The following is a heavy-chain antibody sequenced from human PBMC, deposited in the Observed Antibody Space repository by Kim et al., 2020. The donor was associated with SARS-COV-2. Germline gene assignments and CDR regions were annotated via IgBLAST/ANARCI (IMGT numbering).Heavy chain of an antibody. V-gene: IGHV4-59*01. D-gene: IGHD5-18*01. J-gene: IGHJ6*02. Sequence: RVTISVDTSKNQFSLKLSSVTAADTAVYYCARVLDTAMVRYFHYYYGMDVWGQGTTVTVSS. CDR3: ARVLDTAMVRYFHYYYGMDV.